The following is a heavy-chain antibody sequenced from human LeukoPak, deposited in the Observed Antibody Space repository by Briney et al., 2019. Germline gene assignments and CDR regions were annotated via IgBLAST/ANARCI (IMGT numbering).Heavy chain of an antibody. CDR1: GGSISSYY. Sequence: SETLSLTCTVSGGSISSYYWSWIRQPPGKGLEWVGYIYTSGSTNYNPSLKSRVTISVDTSKNQFSLKLSSVTAADTAVYYCARHSRSGSYPRNDAFDIWGQGTMVTVSS. V-gene: IGHV4-4*09. D-gene: IGHD1-26*01. J-gene: IGHJ3*02. CDR3: ARHSRSGSYPRNDAFDI. CDR2: IYTSGST.